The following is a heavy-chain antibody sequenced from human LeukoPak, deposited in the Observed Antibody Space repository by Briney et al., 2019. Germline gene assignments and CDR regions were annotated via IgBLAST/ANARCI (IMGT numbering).Heavy chain of an antibody. V-gene: IGHV3-66*02. CDR3: ARDRRWDSSSPLDY. CDR1: GFTVSSNY. D-gene: IGHD6-6*01. CDR2: IYSGGST. Sequence: GGSLRLSCAASGFTVSSNYMSWVRQAPGKGLEWVSVIYSGGSTYYADSVKGRFTISRDNSKNTLYLQMNSLRAEDTAVYYCARDRRWDSSSPLDYWGQGTLLTVCS. J-gene: IGHJ4*02.